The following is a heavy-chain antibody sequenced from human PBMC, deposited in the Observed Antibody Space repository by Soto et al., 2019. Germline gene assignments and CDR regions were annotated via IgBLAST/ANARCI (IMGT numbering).Heavy chain of an antibody. J-gene: IGHJ4*02. CDR2: IKQDGSET. CDR3: ARDKEPLPFRSAYAY. D-gene: IGHD3-3*01. V-gene: IGHV3-7*03. CDR1: GFTFKTYW. Sequence: PGGSLRLSCAASGFTFKTYWMSWVRQAPGKGLEWVASIKQDGSETYYVDSVKGRFSISRDNAKNSLYLQMKSLRAEDTAVFYCARDKEPLPFRSAYAYWGPGTLVTVSS.